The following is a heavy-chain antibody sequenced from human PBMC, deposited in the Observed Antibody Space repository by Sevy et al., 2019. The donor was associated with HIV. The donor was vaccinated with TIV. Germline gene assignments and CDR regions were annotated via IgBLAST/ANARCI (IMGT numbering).Heavy chain of an antibody. CDR2: ISSSSSTI. Sequence: GGSLRLSCAASGFTFSSYSMNWVRQAPGKGLEWVSYISSSSSTIYYADSVKGRFTISRDNAKNSLYLQMNSLRDEDTGVYLWARVFVAAGLDYYDSSGPDYWGQGTLVTVSS. V-gene: IGHV3-48*02. J-gene: IGHJ4*02. CDR3: ARVFVAAGLDYYDSSGPDY. D-gene: IGHD3-22*01. CDR1: GFTFSSYS.